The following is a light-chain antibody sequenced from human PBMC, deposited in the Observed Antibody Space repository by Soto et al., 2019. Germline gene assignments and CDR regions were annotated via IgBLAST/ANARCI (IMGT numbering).Light chain of an antibody. J-gene: IGKJ5*01. CDR3: QQLNSYPFT. Sequence: DIQMTQSPSTLSASVGDRVTITCRASQSISSWLAWYQQKPGKAPKLLIYDASSLESGVPSRFSGSGSGTEFTLTISSLQPDDFATYYCQQLNSYPFTFGQGTRLEI. CDR2: DAS. CDR1: QSISSW. V-gene: IGKV1-5*01.